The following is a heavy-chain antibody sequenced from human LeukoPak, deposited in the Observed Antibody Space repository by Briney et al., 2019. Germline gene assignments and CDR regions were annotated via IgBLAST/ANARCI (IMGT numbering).Heavy chain of an antibody. CDR1: GYTFTSYA. D-gene: IGHD3-22*01. CDR2: INAGNGNT. J-gene: IGHJ4*02. CDR3: AKGIHYYDSSGYYY. Sequence: ASVKVSCKASGYTFTSYAMHWVRQAPGQRLEWMGWINAGNGNTKYSQKFQGRVTITRDTSASTAYMELSSLRAEDTAVYYCAKGIHYYDSSGYYYWGQGTLVTVSS. V-gene: IGHV1-3*01.